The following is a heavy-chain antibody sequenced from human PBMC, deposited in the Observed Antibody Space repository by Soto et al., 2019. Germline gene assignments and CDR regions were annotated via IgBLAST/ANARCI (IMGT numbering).Heavy chain of an antibody. J-gene: IGHJ4*02. CDR2: ISSGTSYI. CDR3: AREDTSGWYNPYFDY. D-gene: IGHD6-19*01. Sequence: GGSLRLSCAASGFSFRAYTMNWVRQAPGKGLEWVSSISSGTSYIYYADSVKGRFTISRDNAKNSLYLQMNSLRAEDTAVYYCAREDTSGWYNPYFDYWGQGTLVTVSS. CDR1: GFSFRAYT. V-gene: IGHV3-21*01.